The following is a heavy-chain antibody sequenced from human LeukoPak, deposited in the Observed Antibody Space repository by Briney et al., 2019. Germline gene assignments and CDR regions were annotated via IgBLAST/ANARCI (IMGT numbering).Heavy chain of an antibody. D-gene: IGHD6-19*01. CDR3: ARGYSSGGPFDY. CDR2: INHSGST. J-gene: IGHJ4*02. CDR1: GVSFSGYY. Sequence: PSETLSLTYAVYGVSFSGYYWSWIRQPPGKGLEWIGEINHSGSTNYNPSLKSRVTISVDTSKNQFSLKLSSVTAADTAVYYCARGYSSGGPFDYWGQGTLVTVSS. V-gene: IGHV4-34*01.